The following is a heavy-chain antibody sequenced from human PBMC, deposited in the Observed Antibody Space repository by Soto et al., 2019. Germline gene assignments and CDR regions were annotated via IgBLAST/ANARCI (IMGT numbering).Heavy chain of an antibody. D-gene: IGHD5-18*01. Sequence: GESLKISCAVSGISLNNYNFHWVRHTPGRGLEWVAFISSDGTKEHHADSVKGRFTISRDISKNTLFLQMNSLTTADTAVYYCAREPYSYGRYFDYWGHGTLVTVSS. CDR2: ISSDGTKE. CDR1: GISLNNYN. V-gene: IGHV3-30*14. J-gene: IGHJ4*01. CDR3: AREPYSYGRYFDY.